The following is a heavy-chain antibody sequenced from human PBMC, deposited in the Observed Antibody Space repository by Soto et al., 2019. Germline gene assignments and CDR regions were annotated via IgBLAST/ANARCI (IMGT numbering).Heavy chain of an antibody. CDR2: ISTTSTYT. D-gene: IGHD2-2*01. CDR1: GFTFSRYY. J-gene: IGHJ3*02. CDR3: ARDDGLSSTNVKAFDI. Sequence: ESGGGLVEPGESLRLSCAASGFTFSRYYMNWVRQAPGKGLEWVSSISTTSTYTHYADSLKGRFTISRDNAKKLLYLQMDSLRAEDMAVYYCARDDGLSSTNVKAFDIWGQGTKVTVSS. V-gene: IGHV3-21*01.